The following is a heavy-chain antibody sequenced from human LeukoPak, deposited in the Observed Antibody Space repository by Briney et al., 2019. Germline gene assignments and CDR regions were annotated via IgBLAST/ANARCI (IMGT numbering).Heavy chain of an antibody. Sequence: GGSLRLSCAASGVTFSSYSMNWVRQAPGKGLEWVSSISSSSSYTYYAHSVKGRFTISRDSAKNSLYLQMNSLRAEDTAVYYCARDPLVRGVSFYYWGQGTLVTVSS. CDR3: ARDPLVRGVSFYY. CDR1: GVTFSSYS. J-gene: IGHJ4*02. CDR2: ISSSSSYT. D-gene: IGHD3-10*01. V-gene: IGHV3-21*01.